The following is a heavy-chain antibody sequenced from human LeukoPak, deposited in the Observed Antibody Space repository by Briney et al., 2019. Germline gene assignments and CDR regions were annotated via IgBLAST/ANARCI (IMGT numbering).Heavy chain of an antibody. CDR2: ISYDGSNK. J-gene: IGHJ3*02. CDR1: GFTFSGSA. V-gene: IGHV3-30*04. Sequence: GGSLRLSCAASGFTFSGSAMHWVRQASGKGLEWVAVISYDGSNKYYADSVKGRFTISRDNSKNTLYLQMNSLRAEDTAVYYCARGYRRFVQTHAFDIWGQGTMVTVSS. CDR3: ARGYRRFVQTHAFDI. D-gene: IGHD3-16*02.